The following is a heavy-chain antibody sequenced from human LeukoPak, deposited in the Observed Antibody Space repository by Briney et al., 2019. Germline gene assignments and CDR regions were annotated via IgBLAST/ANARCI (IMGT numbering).Heavy chain of an antibody. CDR1: GFTVSSNY. V-gene: IGHV3-53*01. Sequence: PGGSLRLSCAASGFTVSSNYMSWVRQAPGKGLEWVSVIYSGGSTYYADSVKGRFTISRDNSKNTLYLQMNSLRAEDTAVYYCAKDRYTSGHDAFDIWGQGTMVTASS. J-gene: IGHJ3*02. CDR3: AKDRYTSGHDAFDI. D-gene: IGHD6-19*01. CDR2: IYSGGST.